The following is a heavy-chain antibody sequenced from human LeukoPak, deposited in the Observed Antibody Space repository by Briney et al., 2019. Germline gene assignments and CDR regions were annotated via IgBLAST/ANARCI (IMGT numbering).Heavy chain of an antibody. CDR2: IYYSGST. CDR3: ARIVRGVLTLGFDP. Sequence: SETLSLTCTVSGGSISSHYWSWIRQPPGKGLEWIGYIYYSGSTNYNPSLKSRVTISVDTSKNQFSLKLSSVTAADTAVYCCARIVRGVLTLGFDPWGQGTLVTVSS. CDR1: GGSISSHY. J-gene: IGHJ5*02. V-gene: IGHV4-59*11. D-gene: IGHD3-10*02.